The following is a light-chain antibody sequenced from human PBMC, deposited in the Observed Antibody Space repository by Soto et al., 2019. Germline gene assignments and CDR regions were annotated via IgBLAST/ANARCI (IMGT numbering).Light chain of an antibody. CDR3: QQRSNWPPSLT. J-gene: IGKJ4*01. V-gene: IGKV3-11*01. Sequence: EIVLTPSPATLSSFPGDRVTLSCRASQYINTRLAWYQHRPGQAPRLLIYQTSIRAAGIPARFSASGTGTDFTLTISDVQPEDFAVYYCQQRSNWPPSLTFGGGTKVDI. CDR2: QTS. CDR1: QYINTR.